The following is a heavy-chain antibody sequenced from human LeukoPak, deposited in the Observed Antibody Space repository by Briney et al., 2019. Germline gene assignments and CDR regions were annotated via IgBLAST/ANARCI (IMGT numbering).Heavy chain of an antibody. CDR3: ARADQGDYVWFDP. J-gene: IGHJ5*02. CDR1: GDSVSSNSGA. Sequence: TSQTPSLTCAISGDSVSSNSGAWNWIRQSPSRGLEWLGRTYYRSKWYNDYAVSVKSRITINPDTSKNQFSLQLNSVTPEDTAVYYCARADQGDYVWFDPWGQGTLATVSS. V-gene: IGHV6-1*01. D-gene: IGHD4-17*01. CDR2: TYYRSKWYN.